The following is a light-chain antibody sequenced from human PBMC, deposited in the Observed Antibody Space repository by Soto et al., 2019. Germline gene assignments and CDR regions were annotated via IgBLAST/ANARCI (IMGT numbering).Light chain of an antibody. V-gene: IGKV3-15*01. CDR1: QSVDSN. J-gene: IGKJ1*01. CDR3: QQYNNWWT. CDR2: GAS. Sequence: EILMTQSPATLSVSPGERSTLSCRASQSVDSNLAWYQQKPVQAPRLLIYGASTRATGISARFSGSGSGTEFTLTISSLQSEDFGVYYCQQYNNWWTFGQGTTGDIK.